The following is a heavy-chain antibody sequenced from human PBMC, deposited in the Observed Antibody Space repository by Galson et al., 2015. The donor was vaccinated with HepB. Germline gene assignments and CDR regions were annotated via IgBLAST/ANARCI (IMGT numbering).Heavy chain of an antibody. CDR3: ARRVSLVRGIITRPDYYYGMDV. CDR2: INPDGSEK. V-gene: IGHV3-7*03. J-gene: IGHJ6*02. CDR1: DFTFSNYW. Sequence: SLRLSCAASDFTFSNYWMNWVRQAPGKGLEWVANINPDGSEKYYVASLKGRFTISRDNAKNSLYLQVDSLRAEDTAVYYCARRVSLVRGIITRPDYYYGMDVWGQGTAVTVAS. D-gene: IGHD3-10*01.